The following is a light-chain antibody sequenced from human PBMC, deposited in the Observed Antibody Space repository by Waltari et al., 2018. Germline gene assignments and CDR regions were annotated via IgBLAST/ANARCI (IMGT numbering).Light chain of an antibody. Sequence: DIQMTQSPSTLSASVCDRVTIFCRASQNVGTWLAWYQQKPGKAPKPLIYMASSLESGVPSRFSGSGSGTEFTLTISRLQPDDFATYSCQQYSSFSTFGQGTKV. CDR2: MAS. CDR1: QNVGTW. J-gene: IGKJ2*01. V-gene: IGKV1-5*03. CDR3: QQYSSFST.